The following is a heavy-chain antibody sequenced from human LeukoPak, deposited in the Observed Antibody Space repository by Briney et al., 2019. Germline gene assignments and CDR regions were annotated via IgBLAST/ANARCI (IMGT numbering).Heavy chain of an antibody. J-gene: IGHJ3*02. CDR3: ARDPTTVTKGLDI. V-gene: IGHV4-59*11. CDR1: GDSFSSHY. CDR2: VSYIGST. Sequence: SETLSLTCTVSGDSFSSHYWSWVRQPPGMGLEWIGYVSYIGSTNYNPSLKSRVTISVDTSKNQFSLKLSYVTAADTAVYYCARDPTTVTKGLDIWGQGTMVTVSS. D-gene: IGHD4-17*01.